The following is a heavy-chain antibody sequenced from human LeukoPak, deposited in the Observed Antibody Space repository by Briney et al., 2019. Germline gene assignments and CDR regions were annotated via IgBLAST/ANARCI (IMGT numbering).Heavy chain of an antibody. D-gene: IGHD2-8*02. J-gene: IGHJ3*02. V-gene: IGHV4-59*01. CDR1: GGSMTSYY. CDR3: ATDRPVGGAYWGSFDM. Sequence: PSETLSLTCSVSGGSMTSYYWSWIRQPPGKGLELIGFFHHTGGTNYNPYVKSRVTISGDTPKNQVSLKMTSVTAADTAVYYCATDRPVGGAYWGSFDMWGHGTLVTVSS. CDR2: FHHTGGT.